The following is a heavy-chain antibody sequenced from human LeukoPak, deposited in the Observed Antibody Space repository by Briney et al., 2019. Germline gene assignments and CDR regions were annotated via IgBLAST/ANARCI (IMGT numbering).Heavy chain of an antibody. D-gene: IGHD3-22*01. J-gene: IGHJ4*02. CDR3: ARGQSGYYYG. CDR2: IYTSGGS. V-gene: IGHV4-4*07. Sequence: SETLSLTFTVSGGFIASYSWSRIRPPAGKGLEWIGRIYTSGGSDYNPSLKRRVTMSLDTSKNQFYLKMTSVTAADTAVYYCARGQSGYYYGWGQGILVTVSS. CDR1: GGFIASYS.